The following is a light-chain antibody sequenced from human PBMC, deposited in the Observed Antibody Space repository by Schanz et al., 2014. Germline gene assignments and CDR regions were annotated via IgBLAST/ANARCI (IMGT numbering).Light chain of an antibody. CDR2: GAS. V-gene: IGKV3D-20*02. CDR1: QSVSSSY. Sequence: EIVLTQFPATLSLSPGERATLSCRASQSVSSSYLAWYQQKPGQAPRLLIYGASSRATGIPDRFSGSGSGTDFTLTISRLEPEDFAVYYCQQRRTWPVTFGGGTKVEIK. J-gene: IGKJ4*01. CDR3: QQRRTWPVT.